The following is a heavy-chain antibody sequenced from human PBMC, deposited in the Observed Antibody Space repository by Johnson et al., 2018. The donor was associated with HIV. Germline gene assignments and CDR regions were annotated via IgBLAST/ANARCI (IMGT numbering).Heavy chain of an antibody. CDR2: ISYDGSNK. D-gene: IGHD2-8*02. J-gene: IGHJ3*02. V-gene: IGHV3-30*04. CDR1: GFTFSSYA. Sequence: QVQLVESGGGVVQPGRSLRLSCAASGFTFSSYAMHWVRQAPGKGLEWVAVISYDGSNKYYADSVKGRFTISRDNSKNRLYLQMNSLRAEDTAVYYCARDCTGGVCSDAFDIWGQGTMVTVSS. CDR3: ARDCTGGVCSDAFDI.